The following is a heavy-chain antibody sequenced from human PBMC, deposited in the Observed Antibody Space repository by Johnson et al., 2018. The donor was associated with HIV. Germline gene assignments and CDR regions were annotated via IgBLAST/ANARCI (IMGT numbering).Heavy chain of an antibody. CDR3: TTYTTLVTMYVEIKGGAFDI. J-gene: IGHJ3*02. V-gene: IGHV3-15*01. CDR1: GFTFSSYA. Sequence: VQLVESGGGVVQPGRSLRLSCAASGFTFSSYAMNWVRHAPGKGLEWVGRIKSKTDGGTTDYAAPVKGRFTISRDDSKDTLYLQVNSLKTEDTAVYYCTTYTTLVTMYVEIKGGAFDIWGQGTMVTVSS. CDR2: IKSKTDGGTT. D-gene: IGHD5-18*01.